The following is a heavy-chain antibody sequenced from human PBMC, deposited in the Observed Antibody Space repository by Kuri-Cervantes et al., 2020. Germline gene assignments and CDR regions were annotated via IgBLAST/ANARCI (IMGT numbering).Heavy chain of an antibody. Sequence: GESLKISCKGFAYSFTAYWIAWVRQMPGKGLELMGIIYPGDSDTRYSPSFQGQVTISADKSISTAYLQWNSLRDSDTAMYYCARHGGGAWYVGWFDPWGQGTLVTVSS. J-gene: IGHJ5*02. CDR2: IYPGDSDT. CDR1: AYSFTAYW. CDR3: ARHGGGAWYVGWFDP. D-gene: IGHD2-15*01. V-gene: IGHV5-51*01.